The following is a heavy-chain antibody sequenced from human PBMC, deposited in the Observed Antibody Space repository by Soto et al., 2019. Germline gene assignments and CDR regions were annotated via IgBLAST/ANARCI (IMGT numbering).Heavy chain of an antibody. CDR3: ARDMEGYCSSTSCTMGDYYYGMEV. CDR1: GFALGTYG. D-gene: IGHD2-2*01. J-gene: IGHJ6*02. V-gene: IGHV3-23*01. Sequence: PGGSLRLSCAASGFALGTYGTTWVRQAPGRGLEWVSGIDANSGKIFYADSVRGRLIISRDNSKNTLYLQMNSLRAEDTAVYYCARDMEGYCSSTSCTMGDYYYGMEVWGRGTTVTVSS. CDR2: IDANSGKI.